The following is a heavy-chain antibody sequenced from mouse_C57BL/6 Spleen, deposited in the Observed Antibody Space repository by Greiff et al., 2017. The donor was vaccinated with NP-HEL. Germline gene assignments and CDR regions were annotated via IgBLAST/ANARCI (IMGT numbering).Heavy chain of an antibody. V-gene: IGHV1-22*01. J-gene: IGHJ2*01. CDR2: INPNNGGT. CDR1: GYTFTDYN. CDR3: AREEVYYYGSSGY. D-gene: IGHD1-1*01. Sequence: VQLQQSGPELVKPGASVKMSCKASGYTFTDYNMHWVKQSHGKSLEWIGYINPNNGGTSYNQKFKGKATLTVNKSSSTAYMELRSLTSEDSAVYYCAREEVYYYGSSGYWGQGTTLTVSS.